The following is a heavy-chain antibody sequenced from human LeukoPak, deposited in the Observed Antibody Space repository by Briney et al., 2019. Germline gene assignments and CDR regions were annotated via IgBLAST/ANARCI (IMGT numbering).Heavy chain of an antibody. CDR3: ARGRGYYDSSGYGDS. CDR1: GYAFISYD. D-gene: IGHD3-22*01. Sequence: ASVKVSCKASGYAFISYDINWVRQATGQGLEWMGWMNPNSGNTGYAQKFQGRVTITRNTSVSTAYMELSSLRSEDTAVYYCARGRGYYDSSGYGDSWGQGTLVTVSS. V-gene: IGHV1-8*01. CDR2: MNPNSGNT. J-gene: IGHJ4*02.